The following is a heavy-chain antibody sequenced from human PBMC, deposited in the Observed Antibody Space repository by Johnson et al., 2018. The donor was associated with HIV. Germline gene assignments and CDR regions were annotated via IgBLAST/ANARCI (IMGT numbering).Heavy chain of an antibody. J-gene: IGHJ3*02. CDR1: GFTFSSYG. Sequence: QVQLVESGGGVVQPGRSLRLSCAASGFTFSSYGMHWVRQAPGKGLEWVAVIWYDGSNKYYADSVKGRFTVSRDNSKNTLYLQMTSLRTEDTAVYYCARRWRRADDAFDIWGQGTMVTVSS. D-gene: IGHD4-23*01. V-gene: IGHV3-33*01. CDR3: ARRWRRADDAFDI. CDR2: IWYDGSNK.